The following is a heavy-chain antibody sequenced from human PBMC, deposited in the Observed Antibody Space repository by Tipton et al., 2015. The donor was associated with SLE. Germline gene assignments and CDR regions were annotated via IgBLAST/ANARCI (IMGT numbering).Heavy chain of an antibody. CDR1: GYSISSGYY. CDR3: AGDYYYMDV. J-gene: IGHJ6*03. Sequence: TLSLTCTVSGYSISSGYYWGWIRQPPGKGLEWIGSIYHSGSTYYNPSLESRVTISVDTSKNQFSLKLSSVTAADTAVYYCAGDYYYMDVWGKGTTVTVSS. CDR2: IYHSGST. V-gene: IGHV4-38-2*02.